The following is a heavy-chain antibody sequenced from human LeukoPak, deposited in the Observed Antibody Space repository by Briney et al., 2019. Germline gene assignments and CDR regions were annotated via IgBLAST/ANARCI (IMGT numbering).Heavy chain of an antibody. V-gene: IGHV3-53*01. D-gene: IGHD2-2*01. J-gene: IGHJ6*03. CDR1: GFTVSSNY. CDR2: IYSGGCT. Sequence: GGSLRLSCAASGFTVSSNYMSWVRQAPGKGLEWVSVIYSGGCTYYADSVKGRFTISRDNSKNTLYLQMNSLRAEDTAVYYCARDSTSWSYYYYMDVWGKGTTVTVSS. CDR3: ARDSTSWSYYYYMDV.